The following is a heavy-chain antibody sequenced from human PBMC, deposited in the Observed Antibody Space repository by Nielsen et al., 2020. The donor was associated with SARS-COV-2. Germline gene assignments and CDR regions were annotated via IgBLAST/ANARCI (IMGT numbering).Heavy chain of an antibody. J-gene: IGHJ6*02. D-gene: IGHD2-2*01. CDR2: ISYDGSNK. CDR3: SGAGYCSSTSCQNSYYYYGMDV. V-gene: IGHV3-30-3*01. Sequence: VRQAPGKGLEWMAVISYDGSNKYYADSVKGRFTISRDNSKNTLYLQMNSLRAEDTAVYYCSGAGYCSSTSCQNSYYYYGMDVWGQGTTVTVSS.